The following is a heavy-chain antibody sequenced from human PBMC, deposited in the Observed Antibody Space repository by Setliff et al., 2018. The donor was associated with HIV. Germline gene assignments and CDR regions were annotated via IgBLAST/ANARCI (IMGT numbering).Heavy chain of an antibody. CDR3: VRDGSMTGRNYYYMEV. J-gene: IGHJ6*03. Sequence: GESLRLSCVASGFIFDNHAMHWVRQAPGRGLEWVAGTSWDNALPAYADSVKGRFTVTRDNANNSLYLQMNSLRPEDSALYYCVRDGSMTGRNYYYMEVWGKGTTVTVSS. CDR1: GFIFDNHA. CDR2: TSWDNALP. V-gene: IGHV3-9*01. D-gene: IGHD3-9*01.